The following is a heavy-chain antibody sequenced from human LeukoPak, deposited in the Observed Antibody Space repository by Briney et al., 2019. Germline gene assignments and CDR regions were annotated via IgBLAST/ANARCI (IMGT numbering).Heavy chain of an antibody. Sequence: SETLSLTCAVYGGSFSGYYWSWIRQPPGKGLEWIGEINHSGSTNYNPSLKSRVTISVDTSKNQFSLRLSSVTAADTAVYYCARGRTYDYVWGSYRPRKGQYFDYWGQGTLVTVSS. D-gene: IGHD3-16*02. J-gene: IGHJ4*02. CDR2: INHSGST. CDR3: ARGRTYDYVWGSYRPRKGQYFDY. CDR1: GGSFSGYY. V-gene: IGHV4-34*01.